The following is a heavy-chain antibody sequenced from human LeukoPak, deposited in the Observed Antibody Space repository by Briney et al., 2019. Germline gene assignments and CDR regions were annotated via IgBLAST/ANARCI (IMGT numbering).Heavy chain of an antibody. V-gene: IGHV3-74*01. CDR2: IDSDGSNT. Sequence: GGSLRLSCAASGFTFSSYWMHWVRQAPGKGLVWVSRIDSDGSNTNYADSVKGRFIVSRDNAKNTLYLQMNSLRAEDTAVYYCARDDYGDYYFDYWGQGTLVTVSS. J-gene: IGHJ4*02. D-gene: IGHD4-17*01. CDR3: ARDDYGDYYFDY. CDR1: GFTFSSYW.